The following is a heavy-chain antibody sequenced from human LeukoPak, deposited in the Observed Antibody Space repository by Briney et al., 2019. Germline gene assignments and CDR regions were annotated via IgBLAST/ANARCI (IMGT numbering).Heavy chain of an antibody. CDR1: GFTVSGSY. Sequence: GGSLRLSCAASGFTVSGSYMSWVRQAPGKGLQWVSVIYSGGGTYYADSVKGRFTISRDNSKNTLYLQMNSLRAEDTAVYYCARGFAGRYYFDCWGQGTLVTVPS. D-gene: IGHD3-10*01. CDR2: IYSGGGT. J-gene: IGHJ4*02. V-gene: IGHV3-53*01. CDR3: ARGFAGRYYFDC.